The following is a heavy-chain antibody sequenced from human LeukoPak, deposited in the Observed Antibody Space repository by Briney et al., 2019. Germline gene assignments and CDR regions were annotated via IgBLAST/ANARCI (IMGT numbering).Heavy chain of an antibody. V-gene: IGHV3-23*01. D-gene: IGHD2-21*01. CDR3: ATSPDVKTAPYDL. Sequence: GGSLRLSCAASGFTLDNYVMAWFRQAPGKGLEWVSTISAVFADTYSADSVKGRFTISRDNSKSTLYLQMNSLRAEDTAVYYCATSPDVKTAPYDLWGQGTLATVS. CDR1: GFTLDNYV. CDR2: ISAVFADT. J-gene: IGHJ5*02.